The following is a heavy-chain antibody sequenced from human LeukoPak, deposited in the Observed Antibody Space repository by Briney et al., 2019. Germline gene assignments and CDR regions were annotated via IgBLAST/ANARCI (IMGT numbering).Heavy chain of an antibody. CDR3: ARDGRRHGSGSYSVGFDY. Sequence: ASVKVSCKASGYTFTSYGISWVRQAPGQGLEWMGWISAYNGNTNYAQKLQGRVTMTTDTSTSTAYMELRSLRSEDMAVYYCARDGRRHGSGSYSVGFDYWGQGTLVTVSS. D-gene: IGHD3-10*01. CDR1: GYTFTSYG. J-gene: IGHJ4*02. CDR2: ISAYNGNT. V-gene: IGHV1-18*03.